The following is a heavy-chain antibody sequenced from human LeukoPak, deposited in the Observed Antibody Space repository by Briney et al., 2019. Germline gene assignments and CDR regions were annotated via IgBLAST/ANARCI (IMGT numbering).Heavy chain of an antibody. J-gene: IGHJ4*02. CDR3: ARDRGGSYSAIDY. D-gene: IGHD1-26*01. CDR1: GFTFSSYS. CDR2: ISSSSTI. V-gene: IGHV3-48*04. Sequence: GGSLRLSCAASGFTFSSYSMNWVRQAPGKGLEWVSFISSSSTIYYSDSVKGRFTISRDNAKNSLYLQMNSLRAEDTAVYYCARDRGGSYSAIDYWGQGTLVTVSS.